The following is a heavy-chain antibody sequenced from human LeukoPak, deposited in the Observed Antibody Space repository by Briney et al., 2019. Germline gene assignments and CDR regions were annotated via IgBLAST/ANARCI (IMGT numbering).Heavy chain of an antibody. CDR1: GFTFSSYW. CDR2: ISTDGSST. CDR3: AIIGGHSSGWYEQWTPH. D-gene: IGHD6-19*01. Sequence: PGGSLRLSCAASGFTFSSYWMHWVRRAPGKGLVWVSRISTDGSSTSYADFVKGRFTISRDNAKNTLFLQMNSLRAEDTAVYYCAIIGGHSSGWYEQWTPHWGQGTLVTVSP. V-gene: IGHV3-74*01. J-gene: IGHJ4*02.